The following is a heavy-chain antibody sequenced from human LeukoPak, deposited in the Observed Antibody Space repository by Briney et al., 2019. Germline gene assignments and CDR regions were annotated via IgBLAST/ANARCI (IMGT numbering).Heavy chain of an antibody. Sequence: GASVKVSCKASGYTFTGYYMHWVRQAPGQGLEWMGWINPNSGGTNYAQKFQGRVTMTRDTSISTACMELSRLRSDDTAVYYCASLAGYDSSGYFALRGDFDYWGQGTLVTVSS. CDR3: ASLAGYDSSGYFALRGDFDY. J-gene: IGHJ4*02. V-gene: IGHV1-2*02. CDR1: GYTFTGYY. D-gene: IGHD3-22*01. CDR2: INPNSGGT.